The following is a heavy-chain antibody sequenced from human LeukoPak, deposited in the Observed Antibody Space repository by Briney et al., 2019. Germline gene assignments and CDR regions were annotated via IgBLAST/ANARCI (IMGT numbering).Heavy chain of an antibody. D-gene: IGHD4-17*01. CDR1: GGSISSYY. Sequence: SETLSLTCTVSGGSISSYYWSWIRQPPGKGLEWIGYIYYSGSTNYNPSLKSRVTISVDTSKNQFSLKLSSVTAAGTAVYYCARTKPKDYGDHFDYWGQGTLVTVSS. CDR2: IYYSGST. CDR3: ARTKPKDYGDHFDY. J-gene: IGHJ4*02. V-gene: IGHV4-59*08.